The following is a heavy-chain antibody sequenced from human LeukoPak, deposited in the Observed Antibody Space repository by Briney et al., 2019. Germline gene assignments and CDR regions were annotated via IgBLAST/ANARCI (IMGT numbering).Heavy chain of an antibody. CDR2: IKQDGSEK. D-gene: IGHD6-13*01. V-gene: IGHV3-7*01. CDR1: GFTFSSYW. J-gene: IGHJ6*03. Sequence: GGSLRLSCAASGFTFSSYWMSWVRKAPGKGLEWVAKIKQDGSEKYYVDSVKGRFTISRDNAKNSLYLQMNSLRAEDTAVYYCARDTGIAAAGYYYYYMDVWGKGTTVTVSS. CDR3: ARDTGIAAAGYYYYYMDV.